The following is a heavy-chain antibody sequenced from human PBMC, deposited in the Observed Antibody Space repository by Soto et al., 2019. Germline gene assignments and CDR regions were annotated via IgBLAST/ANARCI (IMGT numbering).Heavy chain of an antibody. CDR3: ARHRRDPGVATIRHPVDY. CDR1: GYSFTSYW. CDR2: IYPGDSDT. D-gene: IGHD5-12*01. V-gene: IGHV5-51*01. J-gene: IGHJ4*02. Sequence: GESLKISCKGSGYSFTSYWIGWVRQMPGKGLEWMGIIYPGDSDTRYSPSFQGQVTISADKSISTAYLQWSSLKASDTAMYYCARHRRDPGVATIRHPVDYWGQGTLVTVSS.